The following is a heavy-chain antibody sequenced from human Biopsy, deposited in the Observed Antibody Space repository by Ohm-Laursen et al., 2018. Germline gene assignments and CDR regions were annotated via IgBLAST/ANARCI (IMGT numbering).Heavy chain of an antibody. Sequence: GFLRLSCAASGFSFSDYHMRWIRQAPGRGLEWVSYISGGRTIYYGDSMKGRVTISRDNAKNSLYLQMHSLRAEDTAVYYCARDTRWSPYSMDVWGQGTTVTVSS. CDR2: ISGGRTI. CDR3: ARDTRWSPYSMDV. CDR1: GFSFSDYH. V-gene: IGHV3-11*01. J-gene: IGHJ6*02. D-gene: IGHD4-23*01.